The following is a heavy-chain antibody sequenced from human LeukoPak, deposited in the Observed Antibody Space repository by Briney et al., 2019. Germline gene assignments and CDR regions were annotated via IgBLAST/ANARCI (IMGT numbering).Heavy chain of an antibody. V-gene: IGHV5-51*01. D-gene: IGHD3-10*01. CDR1: GYIFSSYW. Sequence: NRGESLKISCKGSGYIFSSYWIAWGRQLPGRGLEWMGIIYPGDSDTTYSLSFQGQVTISADKSISTAYLQWNSLKASDTAMYFCARRRSSTLIDYWGQGTLVTVSS. J-gene: IGHJ4*02. CDR2: IYPGDSDT. CDR3: ARRRSSTLIDY.